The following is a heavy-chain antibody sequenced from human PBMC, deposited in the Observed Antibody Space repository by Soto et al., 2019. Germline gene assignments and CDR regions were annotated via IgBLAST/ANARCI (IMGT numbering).Heavy chain of an antibody. J-gene: IGHJ4*02. V-gene: IGHV4-39*01. D-gene: IGHD1-20*01. CDR3: ARITGRHLDY. CDR1: SGSISVTNVF. Sequence: SETLSLTCTVSSGSISVTNVFWGWVRQPPGKGLEWIGNVDYSGTAYFSPSLATRVTFHVDTSKNQFSLTLYSVTAADTAVYYCARITGRHLDYWGQGILVTVS. CDR2: VDYSGTA.